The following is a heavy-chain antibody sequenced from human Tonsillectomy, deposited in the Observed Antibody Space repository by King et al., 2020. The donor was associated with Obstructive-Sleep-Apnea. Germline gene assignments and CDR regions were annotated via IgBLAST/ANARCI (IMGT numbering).Heavy chain of an antibody. Sequence: VQLVESGGGVVQPGGSLRLSCAASGFTFSTYGMHWVRQAPGKGLEWVAFIRYDGSNRYYAESVKGRSIISRDNSKNTLYLQINSLRAEDSAMYYCTKGSYDFLSGYPPGFDYWGQGTLVTVSS. D-gene: IGHD3-3*01. CDR3: TKGSYDFLSGYPPGFDY. J-gene: IGHJ4*02. V-gene: IGHV3-30*02. CDR2: IRYDGSNR. CDR1: GFTFSTYG.